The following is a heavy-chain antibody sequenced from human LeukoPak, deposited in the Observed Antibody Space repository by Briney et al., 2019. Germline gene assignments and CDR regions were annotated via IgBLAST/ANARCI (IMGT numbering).Heavy chain of an antibody. V-gene: IGHV1-46*01. D-gene: IGHD2-15*01. CDR2: INPSGGGT. Sequence: ASQKISCKASGYTPTSIHMHWGRHTPGQGLEWMGIINPSGGGTSYPQKFQGRVTMTSDTATSTVYMELSSLRSEDTAVYYCARAPRSSAGDKLYYWGQGTLVTVSS. CDR1: GYTPTSIH. CDR3: ARAPRSSAGDKLYY. J-gene: IGHJ4*02.